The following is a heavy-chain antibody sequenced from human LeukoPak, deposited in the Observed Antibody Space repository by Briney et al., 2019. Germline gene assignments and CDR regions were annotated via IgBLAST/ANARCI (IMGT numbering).Heavy chain of an antibody. CDR2: ISSSSSYI. J-gene: IGHJ4*02. CDR3: ARDPVFGAAGY. V-gene: IGHV3-21*01. Sequence: PGRSLRLSCAASGFTFSSYAMHWVRQAPGKGLEWVSSISSSSSYIYYADSVKGRFTISRDNAKNSLYLQMNSLRAEDTAVYYCARDPVFGAAGYWGQGTLVTVSS. D-gene: IGHD3-3*01. CDR1: GFTFSSYA.